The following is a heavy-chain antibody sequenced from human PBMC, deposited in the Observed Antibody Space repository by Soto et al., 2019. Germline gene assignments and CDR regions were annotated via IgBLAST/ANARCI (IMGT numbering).Heavy chain of an antibody. D-gene: IGHD3-9*01. J-gene: IGHJ6*02. CDR2: ISYDGSYK. Sequence: GGSLRLSCTASGFTVNSHTKHWVRQAPGEGLEWVAVISYDGSYKFYADSVKGRFTISRGNSKNTLYLQMNSLRAEDTAVYYCAKYFDSIYGIDVWGQGTRVTVSS. V-gene: IGHV3-30-3*02. CDR3: AKYFDSIYGIDV. CDR1: GFTVNSHT.